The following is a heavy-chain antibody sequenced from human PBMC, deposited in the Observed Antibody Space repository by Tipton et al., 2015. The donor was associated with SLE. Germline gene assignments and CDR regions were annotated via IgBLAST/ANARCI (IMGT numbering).Heavy chain of an antibody. V-gene: IGHV3-15*01. CDR1: GFTFSDFW. CDR3: TSGWSFDY. CDR2: IRSKTDGGTT. D-gene: IGHD3-3*01. Sequence: SLRLSCEASGFTFSDFWMYWVRQTPGTGLEWVGRIRSKTDGGTTIYAAPVKDRFTISRDDSENTLYLQMNSLKTEDTAVYYCTSGWSFDYWGQGPLVTVSS. J-gene: IGHJ4*02.